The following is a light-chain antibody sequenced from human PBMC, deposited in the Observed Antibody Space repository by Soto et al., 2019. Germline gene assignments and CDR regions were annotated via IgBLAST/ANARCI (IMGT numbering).Light chain of an antibody. V-gene: IGKV3-15*01. Sequence: EIVMTQSPATLSVSPGERATLSCTASQTISSSLAWSQQKPGQAPRLLIYGASTRAPGIPARFSGSESGTEFTLTITSLQSEDFAVCYCQQYDNWPYTFAQGTKLEIK. CDR1: QTISSS. J-gene: IGKJ2*01. CDR2: GAS. CDR3: QQYDNWPYT.